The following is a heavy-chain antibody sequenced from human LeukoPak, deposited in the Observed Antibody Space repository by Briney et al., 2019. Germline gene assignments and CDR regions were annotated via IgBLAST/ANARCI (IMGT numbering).Heavy chain of an antibody. CDR1: GFTFSSYA. D-gene: IGHD2-2*01. Sequence: PGGSLRLSCAASGFTFSSYAMSWVRQAPGKGLEWVAAISGSGGSTYYADSVKGRFTISRDNSKNTLYLQMNSLRAEDTAVYYWAKRFPAGPKSYYYGMDVWGQGTTVTVSS. CDR2: ISGSGGST. CDR3: AKRFPAGPKSYYYGMDV. J-gene: IGHJ6*02. V-gene: IGHV3-23*01.